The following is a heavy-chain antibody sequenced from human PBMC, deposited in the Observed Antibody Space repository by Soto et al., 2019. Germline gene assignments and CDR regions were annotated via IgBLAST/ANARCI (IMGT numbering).Heavy chain of an antibody. CDR3: ARGLIAAAGISVDY. V-gene: IGHV1-18*01. CDR2: TSPYNGHT. CDR1: GYTFTSYG. D-gene: IGHD6-13*01. Sequence: ASVKVSCKASGYTFTSYGICWVRQAPGQGLEWMGWTSPYNGHTHYAQRLQGRVTMTTHTSTSTAYRELRSLTSDDTAVYYCARGLIAAAGISVDYWGEGTRVTVSS. J-gene: IGHJ4*02.